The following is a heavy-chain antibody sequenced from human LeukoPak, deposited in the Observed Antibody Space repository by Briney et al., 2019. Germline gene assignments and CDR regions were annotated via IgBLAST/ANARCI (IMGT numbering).Heavy chain of an antibody. CDR2: ISSSSYI. Sequence: PGGSLRLSCAASGFTFSSYWMSWVRQAPGKGLEWVSSISSSSYIYYADSVKGRFTISRDNAKNSLYLQMNSLRAEDTAVYYCAREYVDTAMGEGYFDYWGQGTLVTVSS. V-gene: IGHV3-21*01. J-gene: IGHJ4*02. D-gene: IGHD5-18*01. CDR1: GFTFSSYW. CDR3: AREYVDTAMGEGYFDY.